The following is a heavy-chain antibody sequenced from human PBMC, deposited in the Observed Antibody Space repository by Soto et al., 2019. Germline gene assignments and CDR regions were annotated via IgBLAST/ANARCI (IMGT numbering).Heavy chain of an antibody. CDR1: GFTFNNYS. Sequence: GSLGPSCAGPGFTFNNYSMNLVRQAPGKGLGRGSAISCSSSYIYYADSVKGRFTISRDNHKNSLYLQMNSLRAEDTAVYYCATTNYYSGITMVRGAPAYCMDVWGQGTMVTVSS. CDR2: ISCSSSYI. D-gene: IGHD3-10*01. J-gene: IGHJ6*02. CDR3: ATTNYYSGITMVRGAPAYCMDV. V-gene: IGHV3-21*01.